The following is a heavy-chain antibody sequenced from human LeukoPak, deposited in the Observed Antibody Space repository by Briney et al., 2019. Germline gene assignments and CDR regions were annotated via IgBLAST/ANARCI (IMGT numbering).Heavy chain of an antibody. CDR1: GYTFTSYG. J-gene: IGHJ4*02. V-gene: IGHV1-18*01. D-gene: IGHD3-10*01. CDR2: ISAYNGNT. CDR3: ARYGSGSYQSEPFDY. Sequence: ASVKVSCKASGYTFTSYGISWVRQAPGQGLEWMGWISAYNGNTNYAQKLQGRVTMTTDTSTSTAYMELRSLRSDDTGVYYCARYGSGSYQSEPFDYWGQGTLVTVSS.